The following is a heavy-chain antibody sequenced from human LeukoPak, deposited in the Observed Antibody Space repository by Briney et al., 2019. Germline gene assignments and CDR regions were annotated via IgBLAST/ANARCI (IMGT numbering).Heavy chain of an antibody. CDR1: AGSINNYY. CDR2: IYYRGTT. Sequence: SETLSFTCTVSAGSINNYYWSWIRQPPGKELQWIGYIYYRGTTNYNPSLKRRVTISVDTSKNKFSLNLRSVTAADTAVYYCARVWSGYDAFDIWGQGTMVTVSS. D-gene: IGHD3-3*01. J-gene: IGHJ3*02. V-gene: IGHV4-59*01. CDR3: ARVWSGYDAFDI.